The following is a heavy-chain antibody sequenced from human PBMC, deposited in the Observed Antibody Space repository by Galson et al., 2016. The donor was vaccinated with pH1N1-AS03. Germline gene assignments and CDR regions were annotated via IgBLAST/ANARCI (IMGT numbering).Heavy chain of an antibody. CDR2: IYFRGAT. CDR3: ARHVGGSYPNNLDS. Sequence: SGTLSLTCTVSGDSISSTPYYWGWIRQPPGKGLEWIGTIYFRGATYYSPSLKSRVTISIDSSKNLFSLSLSSVTAADTAVYYCARHVGGSYPNNLDSWGQGTLVIVSS. J-gene: IGHJ4*02. V-gene: IGHV4-39*07. D-gene: IGHD1-26*01. CDR1: GDSISSTPYY.